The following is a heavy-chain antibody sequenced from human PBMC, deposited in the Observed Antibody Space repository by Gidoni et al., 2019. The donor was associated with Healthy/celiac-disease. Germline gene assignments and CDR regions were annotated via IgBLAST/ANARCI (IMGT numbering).Heavy chain of an antibody. D-gene: IGHD6-19*01. V-gene: IGHV3-23*01. CDR3: ANGAGYSSGWPFDY. CDR2: ISGSGGST. J-gene: IGHJ4*02. Sequence: EVQLLESGGGLVQPGGSLRLYCAASGFTFISYAMSWVRQAPGKGLEWVSAISGSGGSTYYADSVKGRFTISRDNSKNTLYLQMNSLRAEDTAVYYCANGAGYSSGWPFDYWGQGTLVTVSS. CDR1: GFTFISYA.